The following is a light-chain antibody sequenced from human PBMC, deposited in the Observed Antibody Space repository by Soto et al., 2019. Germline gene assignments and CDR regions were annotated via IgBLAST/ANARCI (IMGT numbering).Light chain of an antibody. CDR1: ENVRTF. CDR2: GAS. J-gene: IGKJ1*01. CDR3: QQYGSSPRT. V-gene: IGKV3-20*01. Sequence: EVVLTQSPATLSLSPGERATLSCRASENVRTFVDWYQQKPGQAPRLLIYGASNRATGIPARFSGSGSGTDFTLTITTLEPEDFAVYYCQQYGSSPRTFGLGTKVDIK.